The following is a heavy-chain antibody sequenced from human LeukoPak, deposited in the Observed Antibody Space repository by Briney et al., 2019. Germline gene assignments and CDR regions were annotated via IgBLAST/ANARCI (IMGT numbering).Heavy chain of an antibody. J-gene: IGHJ4*02. V-gene: IGHV4-38-2*02. CDR2: IYHSGST. Sequence: NPSETLSLTCTVSGYSISSGYYWGWIRQPPGKGLEWIGSIYHSGSTYYNPSLKSRVTISVDTSKNQFSLKLSSVTAADTAVYYCARGRMKQWLVTVYYFDYWGQGTLVTVSS. CDR3: ARGRMKQWLVTVYYFDY. CDR1: GYSISSGYY. D-gene: IGHD6-19*01.